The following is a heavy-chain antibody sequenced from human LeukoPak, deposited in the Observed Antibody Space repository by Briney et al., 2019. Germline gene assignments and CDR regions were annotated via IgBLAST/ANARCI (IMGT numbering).Heavy chain of an antibody. D-gene: IGHD3-22*01. CDR2: ISAYNGNT. CDR3: ASYGTYSSGYYYLFY. CDR1: GYTFTSYG. Sequence: GASVKVSCKASGYTFTSYGISWVRQAPGQGLEWMGWISAYNGNTNYAQKFQGRVTITADESTSTAYMELSRLRSEDTAVYYCASYGTYSSGYYYLFYWGPGTLVTVSS. J-gene: IGHJ4*02. V-gene: IGHV1-18*01.